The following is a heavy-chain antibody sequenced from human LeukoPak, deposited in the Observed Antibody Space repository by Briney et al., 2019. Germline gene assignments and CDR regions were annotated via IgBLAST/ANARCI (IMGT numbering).Heavy chain of an antibody. Sequence: PGGSLRLSCEASGFTFNSYEMNWVRQAPGKGLEWISYISNSGTSIYYSDSVKGRFTISRDNAKNSLYLQMNSLRAEDTAVYYCARDPGRLSRVNYYYYMDVWGKGTTVTISS. V-gene: IGHV3-48*03. CDR1: GFTFNSYE. CDR2: ISNSGTSI. J-gene: IGHJ6*03. D-gene: IGHD3-3*01. CDR3: ARDPGRLSRVNYYYYMDV.